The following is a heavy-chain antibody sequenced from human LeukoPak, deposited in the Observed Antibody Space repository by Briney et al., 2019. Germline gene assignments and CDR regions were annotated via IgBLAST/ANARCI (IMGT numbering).Heavy chain of an antibody. J-gene: IGHJ3*02. D-gene: IGHD3-22*01. CDR1: GGSISSSSYY. CDR3: ARAPGSLYYYDSSGRHDAFDI. V-gene: IGHV4-39*07. Sequence: PSETLSLTCTVSGGSISSSSYYWGWIRQPPGKGLEWIGSIYYSGSTYYNPSLKSRVTISVDTSKNQFSLKLSSVTAADTAVYYCARAPGSLYYYDSSGRHDAFDIWGQGTMVTVSS. CDR2: IYYSGST.